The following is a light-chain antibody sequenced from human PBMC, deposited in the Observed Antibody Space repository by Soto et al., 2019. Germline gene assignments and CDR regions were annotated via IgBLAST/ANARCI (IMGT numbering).Light chain of an antibody. CDR1: QSVSSTY. J-gene: IGKJ5*01. CDR3: QQYGSSPEIT. Sequence: TVLTQSPGTLSLSPGERATLSCRASQSVSSTYLAWYQHKPGQAPRLLIYGSSRRATGIPDRFRASGSGTDFTLTISRLEPEDFAVYYCQQYGSSPEITFGQGTRLEMK. CDR2: GSS. V-gene: IGKV3-20*01.